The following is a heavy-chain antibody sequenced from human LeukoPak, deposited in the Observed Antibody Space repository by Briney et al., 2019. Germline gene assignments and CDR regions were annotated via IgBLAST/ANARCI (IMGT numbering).Heavy chain of an antibody. J-gene: IGHJ4*02. D-gene: IGHD6-13*01. CDR1: GASISSYY. CDR2: IYTSGST. V-gene: IGHV4-4*07. Sequence: SGPLSLTCTVSGASISSYYWSWIRRPAGKGLEWIGRIYTSGSTNYNPSLKSRVTMSVDTSKNQFSLELSAVTAADTAVYYCARGRRQQLYRIDYWGQGTLVTVSS. CDR3: ARGRRQQLYRIDY.